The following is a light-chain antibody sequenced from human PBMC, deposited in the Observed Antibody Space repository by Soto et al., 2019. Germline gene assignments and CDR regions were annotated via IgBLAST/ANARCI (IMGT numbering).Light chain of an antibody. Sequence: QSVLAQPPSASGSPGQSVTISCTGTSSDVGGYYSVSWYQQHPGKAPKLMIYEVTKRPSGVSDRFSGSKSGNTASLTVSGLQAEDEAIYYCSSYAGSDTFVVSGGGTQLTVL. CDR2: EVT. V-gene: IGLV2-8*01. CDR3: SSYAGSDTFVV. CDR1: SSDVGGYYS. J-gene: IGLJ2*01.